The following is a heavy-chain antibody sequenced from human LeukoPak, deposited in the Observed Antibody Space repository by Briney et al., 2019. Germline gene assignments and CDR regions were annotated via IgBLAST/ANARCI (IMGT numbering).Heavy chain of an antibody. Sequence: GGSLRLSCAASGFTSSSYAMHWVRQAPGKGLEWVAVISYDGSNKYYADSVKGRFTISRDNSKNTLYLQMNSLRAEDTAVYYCARDLRPGSSWPYYYGMDVWGQGTTVTVSS. CDR3: ARDLRPGSSWPYYYGMDV. CDR1: GFTSSSYA. D-gene: IGHD6-13*01. J-gene: IGHJ6*02. CDR2: ISYDGSNK. V-gene: IGHV3-30-3*01.